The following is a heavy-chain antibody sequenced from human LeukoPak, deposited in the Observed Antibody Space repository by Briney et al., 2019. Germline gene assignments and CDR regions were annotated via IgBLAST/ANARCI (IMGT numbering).Heavy chain of an antibody. V-gene: IGHV3-30*18. CDR2: ISYDGSNK. CDR3: AKEYCSSTSCYYLFWFDP. Sequence: GGSLRLSCAASGFTFSSYGMHWVRQAPGKGLEWGAVISYDGSNKYYADSVKGRFTISRDNSKNTLYLQMNSLRAEDTAVYYCAKEYCSSTSCYYLFWFDPWGQGTLVTVSS. J-gene: IGHJ5*02. CDR1: GFTFSSYG. D-gene: IGHD2-2*01.